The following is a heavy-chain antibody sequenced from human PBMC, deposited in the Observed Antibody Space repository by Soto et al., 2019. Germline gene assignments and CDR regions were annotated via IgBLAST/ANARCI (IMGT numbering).Heavy chain of an antibody. D-gene: IGHD2-2*01. V-gene: IGHV4-34*01. CDR2: INHSGST. CDR3: ARGPRRDPSCYACMDFPDFDY. J-gene: IGHJ4*02. CDR1: GGSFSGYY. Sequence: QVQLQQWGAGLLKPSETLSLTCAVYGGSFSGYYWSWIRQPPGKGLEWIGEINHSGSTNYNPSLKSRVTISVETSKNQFSLKLSSVTAADTAVYYCARGPRRDPSCYACMDFPDFDYWGQGTLVTVSS.